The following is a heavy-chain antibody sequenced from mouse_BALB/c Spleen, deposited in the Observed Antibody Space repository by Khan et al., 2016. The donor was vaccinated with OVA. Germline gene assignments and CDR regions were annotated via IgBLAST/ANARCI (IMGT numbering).Heavy chain of an antibody. Sequence: EVELVESGGGLVKPGGSLKLSCAASGFTFSNYAMSWVRQTPEKRLEWVASISSGGKTYYSDSVKGRFTISRDNDRNILNLQMSSLRSEDTAMYDWVRDDWCAYWGQGTLVTVSA. CDR3: VRDDWCAY. CDR1: GFTFSNYA. CDR2: ISSGGKT. J-gene: IGHJ3*01. V-gene: IGHV5-6-5*01.